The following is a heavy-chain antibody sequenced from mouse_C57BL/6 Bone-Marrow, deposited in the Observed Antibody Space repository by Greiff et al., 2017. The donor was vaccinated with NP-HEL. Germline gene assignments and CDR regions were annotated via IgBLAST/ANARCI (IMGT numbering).Heavy chain of an antibody. J-gene: IGHJ4*01. CDR1: GYTFTSYG. CDR3: ATGAQAIAMDY. Sequence: QVQLQQSGAELARPGASVKLSCKASGYTFTSYGISWVKQRTGQGLEWIGEIYPRSGNTYYNEKFKGKATLTADKSSSTAYMELRSLTSEDSAVYFCATGAQAIAMDYWGQGTSVTVSS. V-gene: IGHV1-81*01. CDR2: IYPRSGNT. D-gene: IGHD3-2*02.